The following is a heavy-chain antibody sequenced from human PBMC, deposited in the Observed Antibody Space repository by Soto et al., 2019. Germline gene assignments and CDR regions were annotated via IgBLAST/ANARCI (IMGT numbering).Heavy chain of an antibody. CDR2: ISYDGDNE. CDR1: GFTFGHYA. Sequence: PGGSLRLSCAASGFTFGHYAMHWVRQAPGKGLEWLAIISYDGDNEYYAGSVRGRFTISRDNSKNTLYLQMNNLRPEDTAVYYCAKDVTYYYDAAGSNYFDYWGQGTLVTVSS. J-gene: IGHJ4*02. V-gene: IGHV3-30*18. CDR3: AKDVTYYYDAAGSNYFDY. D-gene: IGHD3-22*01.